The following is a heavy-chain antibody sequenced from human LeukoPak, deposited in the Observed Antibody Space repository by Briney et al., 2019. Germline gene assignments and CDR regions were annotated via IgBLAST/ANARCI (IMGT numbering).Heavy chain of an antibody. D-gene: IGHD6-19*01. CDR2: INQRRNT. V-gene: IGHV4-34*01. Sequence: SETLSLTCAVYGGSFSGYYWSWIRQPPGKGLEWIGEINQRRNTNYNPSLKSRVTISIDTSKNQFSLKLSSVTAADTAVNYCARHGWHAWYFDLWGRGTLVTVSS. J-gene: IGHJ2*01. CDR1: GGSFSGYY. CDR3: ARHGWHAWYFDL.